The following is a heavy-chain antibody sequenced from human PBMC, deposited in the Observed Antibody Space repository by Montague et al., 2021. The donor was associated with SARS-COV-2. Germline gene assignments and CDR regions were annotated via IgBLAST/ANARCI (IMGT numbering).Heavy chain of an antibody. V-gene: IGHV4-39*01. CDR1: GGPISSSSYY. Sequence: SETLSLTCTVSGGPISSSSYYWGWIRQPPGKGLEWIGGIYYSGSTYYNPSLKSRVTISVDTSKNQFSLKLSSVTAADTAVYYCARLGSGSYYTLDYWGQGTLVTVSS. J-gene: IGHJ4*02. CDR3: ARLGSGSYYTLDY. CDR2: IYYSGST. D-gene: IGHD3-10*01.